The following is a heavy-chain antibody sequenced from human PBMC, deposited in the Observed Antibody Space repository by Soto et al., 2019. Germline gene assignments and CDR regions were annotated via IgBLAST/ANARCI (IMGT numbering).Heavy chain of an antibody. CDR3: ERERDTTGYILRY. D-gene: IGHD3-9*01. Sequence: EVQLVESGGGLIQPGGSLRLSCAASGFTVSNNYMTWVRQAPGRGLEWISIIYARGDTYYADSVKGRFTISRDNPDNTLYLQMNSLRAEDTAMYYCERERDTTGYILRYWGQGTLVTVSS. CDR1: GFTVSNNY. J-gene: IGHJ4*02. V-gene: IGHV3-53*01. CDR2: IYARGDT.